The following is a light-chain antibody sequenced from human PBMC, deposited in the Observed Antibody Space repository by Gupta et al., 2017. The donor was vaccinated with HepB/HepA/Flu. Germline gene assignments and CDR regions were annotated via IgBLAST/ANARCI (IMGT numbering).Light chain of an antibody. V-gene: IGLV7-43*01. Sequence: HTVVTQEPSLTVSPGGTVTLTCASITGAVTSGYYTNWFQQTPGQAPRPLISSTSNKHSWTPARFSGSLLGGKAAVTMSGVQPEDEAEYYCLLYYGGAKSYWVFGGGTKLTVL. CDR1: TGAVTSGYY. J-gene: IGLJ3*02. CDR2: STS. CDR3: LLYYGGAKSYWV.